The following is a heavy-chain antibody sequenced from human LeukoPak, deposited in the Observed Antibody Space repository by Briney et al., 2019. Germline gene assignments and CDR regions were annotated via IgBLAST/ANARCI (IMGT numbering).Heavy chain of an antibody. CDR1: GFTFSSYG. CDR2: IWYDGSNK. CDR3: ARDSVPSGTTPELSYYFDY. J-gene: IGHJ4*02. V-gene: IGHV3-33*08. D-gene: IGHD1-26*01. Sequence: GGSLRLSCAASGFTFSSYGMHWVRQAPGKGLEWVAVIWYDGSNKYYADSVKGRFTISRDNSKNTLYLQMNSLRAGDTAVYYCARDSVPSGTTPELSYYFDYWGQGTLVTVSS.